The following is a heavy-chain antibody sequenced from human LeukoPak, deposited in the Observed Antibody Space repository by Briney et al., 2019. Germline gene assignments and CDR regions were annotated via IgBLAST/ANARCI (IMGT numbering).Heavy chain of an antibody. J-gene: IGHJ4*02. Sequence: GGSLRLSCAASGLSFSFYAMSWVRQAPGKGLEWVSSISGGGGSTYYADSVKGRFTISRDNSKNTLYLQVNSLRAEDTAVYYCAKGGKWDVTPFDYWGQGTLVTVSS. CDR1: GLSFSFYA. CDR2: ISGGGGST. D-gene: IGHD1-26*01. V-gene: IGHV3-23*01. CDR3: AKGGKWDVTPFDY.